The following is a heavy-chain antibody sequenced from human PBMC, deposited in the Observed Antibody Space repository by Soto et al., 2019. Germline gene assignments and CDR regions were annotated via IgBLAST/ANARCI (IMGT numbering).Heavy chain of an antibody. CDR1: GFTFSSYG. J-gene: IGHJ6*02. D-gene: IGHD6-19*01. V-gene: IGHV3-30*18. Sequence: GSLRLSCAASGFTFSSYGMHWVRQAPGKGLEWVAVISYDGSNKYYADSVKGRFTISRDNSKNTLYLQMNSLRAEDTAVYYCAKDRQWLGRGGYYYYGMDVWGQGTTVTVSS. CDR2: ISYDGSNK. CDR3: AKDRQWLGRGGYYYYGMDV.